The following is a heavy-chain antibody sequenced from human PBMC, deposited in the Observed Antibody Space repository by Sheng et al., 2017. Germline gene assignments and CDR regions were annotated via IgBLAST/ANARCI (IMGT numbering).Heavy chain of an antibody. CDR3: AKSPTYYYGSGSYSGYYGMDV. D-gene: IGHD3-10*01. Sequence: EVQLVESGGGLVQPGGSLRLSCAASGFTFSSYAMSWVRQAPGKGLEWVSAISGSGGSTYYADSVKGRFTISRDNSKNTLYLQMNSLRAEDTAVYYCAKSPTYYYGSGSYSGYYGMDVWGQGTTVTVSS. V-gene: IGHV3-23*04. J-gene: IGHJ6*02. CDR2: ISGSGGST. CDR1: GFTFSSYA.